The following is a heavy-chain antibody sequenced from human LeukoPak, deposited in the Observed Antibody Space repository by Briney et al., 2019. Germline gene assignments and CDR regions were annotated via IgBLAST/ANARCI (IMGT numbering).Heavy chain of an antibody. D-gene: IGHD3-10*01. CDR2: IYYSGST. J-gene: IGHJ4*02. V-gene: IGHV4-59*08. Sequence: SETLSLTCTVSGGSISSYYWSWIRQPPGKGLEWIGYIYYSGSTNYNPSLKSRVTISVDTSKNQFSLKPSSVTAADTAVYYCARHGSGTYFDYWGQGTLVTVSS. CDR1: GGSISSYY. CDR3: ARHGSGTYFDY.